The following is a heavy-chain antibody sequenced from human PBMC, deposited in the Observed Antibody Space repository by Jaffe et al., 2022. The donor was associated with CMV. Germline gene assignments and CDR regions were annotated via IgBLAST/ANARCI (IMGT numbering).Heavy chain of an antibody. Sequence: QVQLVQSGAEVEKPGASVKVSCKTSGYTFTNYYIHWVRQAPGQGLEWMGVVNPGDGNTNYAQKFQGRVTMTRDTSMSIVYMELSSLISDDTAVYYCAREEISSGFYLDYLDYWGQGTPVTVSS. CDR1: GYTFTNYY. V-gene: IGHV1-46*01. J-gene: IGHJ4*02. CDR3: AREEISSGFYLDYLDY. CDR2: VNPGDGNT. D-gene: IGHD3-22*01.